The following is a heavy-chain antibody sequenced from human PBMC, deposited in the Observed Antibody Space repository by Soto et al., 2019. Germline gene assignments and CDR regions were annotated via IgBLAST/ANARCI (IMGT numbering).Heavy chain of an antibody. J-gene: IGHJ3*02. CDR2: IYYSGST. D-gene: IGHD5-12*01. CDR3: ARDSDSPSGYGHGTAFAI. V-gene: IGHV4-31*03. Sequence: SETLSLTCTVSGGSISSGGYYWSWIRQHPGKGLEWIGYIYYSGSTYYNPSLKSRVTISVDTSKNQFSLKLSSVTAADTAVYYCARDSDSPSGYGHGTAFAIWGQGPMVT. CDR1: GGSISSGGYY.